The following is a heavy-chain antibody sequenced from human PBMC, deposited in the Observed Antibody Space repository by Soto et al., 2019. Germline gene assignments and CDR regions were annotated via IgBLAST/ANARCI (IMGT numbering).Heavy chain of an antibody. CDR1: GGTFSSYA. Sequence: ASVKVSCKASGGTFSSYAISWVRQAPGQGLEWMGGIIPIFGTANYAQKFQGRVTITADESTSTAYMELSSLRSEDTAVYYCARAPEAGGPFDYWGQGTLVTVSS. V-gene: IGHV1-69*13. J-gene: IGHJ4*02. D-gene: IGHD6-19*01. CDR3: ARAPEAGGPFDY. CDR2: IIPIFGTA.